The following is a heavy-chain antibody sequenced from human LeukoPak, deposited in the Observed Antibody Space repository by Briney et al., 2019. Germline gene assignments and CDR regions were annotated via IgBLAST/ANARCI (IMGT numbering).Heavy chain of an antibody. CDR1: GGSFTGYY. D-gene: IGHD2/OR15-2a*01. Sequence: SETPTLTCAVYGGSFTGYYWSWICQPPGKGLEWIGEINHSGSTNYNPSLKSRVTISVDTSKNQFSLKLSSVTAADTAVYYCARNFQYFDLPDYWGQGTRVTVSS. V-gene: IGHV4-34*01. J-gene: IGHJ4*02. CDR3: ARNFQYFDLPDY. CDR2: INHSGST.